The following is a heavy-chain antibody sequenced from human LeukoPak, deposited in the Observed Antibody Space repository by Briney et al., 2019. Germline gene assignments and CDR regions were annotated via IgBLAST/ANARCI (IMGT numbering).Heavy chain of an antibody. CDR3: ARVMGNYATDY. J-gene: IGHJ4*02. V-gene: IGHV3-11*04. CDR1: GFTFSSYW. Sequence: PGGSLRLSCAASGFTFSSYWMSWIRQAPGKGLEWVSYISSSDNTIYYADSVKGRFTMSRDNAKNSLYLQMNSLRAEDTAVYYCARVMGNYATDYWGQGTLVTVSS. D-gene: IGHD1-7*01. CDR2: ISSSDNTI.